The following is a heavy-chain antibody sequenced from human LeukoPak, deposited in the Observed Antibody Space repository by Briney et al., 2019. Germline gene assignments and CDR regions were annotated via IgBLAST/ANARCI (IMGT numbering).Heavy chain of an antibody. CDR3: ARDFQRLGSDAFDF. D-gene: IGHD2-15*01. CDR2: AYHTGST. Sequence: SETLSLTCTVSSVSISSHYWSWIRQPPGKGLEWIGYAYHTGSTSSNPSLKSRATMSVDTSKNQFSLRLTSLTAADTAVYYCARDFQRLGSDAFDFWGQGTMVTVSS. V-gene: IGHV4-59*11. J-gene: IGHJ3*01. CDR1: SVSISSHY.